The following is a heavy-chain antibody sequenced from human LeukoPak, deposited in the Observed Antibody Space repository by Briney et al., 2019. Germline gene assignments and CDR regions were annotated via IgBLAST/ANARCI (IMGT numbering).Heavy chain of an antibody. V-gene: IGHV3-49*04. Sequence: GGSLRLSCTASGFTFGDYAMSWVRQAPGKGLEWVGFIRSKACGGTTEYAASVKGRFTIPRDDSKSIAYLQMNSLKTEDTAVYYCTRDGRNYYDSSGYLTLLDYWGQGTLVTVSS. CDR3: TRDGRNYYDSSGYLTLLDY. CDR1: GFTFGDYA. J-gene: IGHJ4*02. CDR2: IRSKACGGTT. D-gene: IGHD3-22*01.